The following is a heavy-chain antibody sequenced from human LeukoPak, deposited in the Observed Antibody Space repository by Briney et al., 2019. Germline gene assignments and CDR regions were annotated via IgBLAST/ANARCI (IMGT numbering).Heavy chain of an antibody. D-gene: IGHD4-17*01. CDR3: ARLRDYGSSYFDY. J-gene: IGHJ4*02. V-gene: IGHV4-39*01. CDR2: IYYSGTT. Sequence: PSETLSLTCTVSGGSISSSAYYWGWIRQPPGKGLECFGNIYYSGTTYYTPSLKSRVTISVDSSTSQSSLKLSSVTAADTAVYYCARLRDYGSSYFDYWGQGTLVTVSS. CDR1: GGSISSSAYY.